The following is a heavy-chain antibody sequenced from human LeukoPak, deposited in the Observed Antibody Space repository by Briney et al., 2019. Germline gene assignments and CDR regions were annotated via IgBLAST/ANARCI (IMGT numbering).Heavy chain of an antibody. V-gene: IGHV1-2*04. CDR1: GYTFSDYY. J-gene: IGHJ4*02. D-gene: IGHD3-10*01. CDR2: INPDSGDT. Sequence: ASVKVSCKASGYTFSDYYIHWVRQAPGQGLEWMGWINPDSGDTNYEQKFQGWVTMTRDTSVNTVYMELSSLKSDDTAVYYCARVGYYYGAGSHFKALDSWGQGTLVIVSS. CDR3: ARVGYYYGAGSHFKALDS.